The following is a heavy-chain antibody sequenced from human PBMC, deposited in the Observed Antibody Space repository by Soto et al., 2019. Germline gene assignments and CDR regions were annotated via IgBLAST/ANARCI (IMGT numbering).Heavy chain of an antibody. CDR3: AREKRGSSSSMNDY. Sequence: ASVKVSCKASGYTFTSYGISWVRQAPGQGLEWMGWISACNGNTNYAQKLQGRVTMTTDTSTSTAYMELRSLRSDDTAVYYCAREKRGSSSSMNDYWGRGTLVTVSS. D-gene: IGHD6-6*01. CDR1: GYTFTSYG. V-gene: IGHV1-18*04. CDR2: ISACNGNT. J-gene: IGHJ4*02.